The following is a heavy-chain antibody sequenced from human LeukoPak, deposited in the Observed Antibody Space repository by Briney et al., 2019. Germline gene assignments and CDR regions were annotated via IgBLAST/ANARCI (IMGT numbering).Heavy chain of an antibody. D-gene: IGHD3-3*01. Sequence: GGSLRLSCAASGLTFSSYWMSWVRQAPGRGLEWVANIKQDGSEKYYVDSVKGRFTISRDNAKNSLYLQMNSLRAEDTAVYYCARVDFWSGYSLNYWGQGTLVTVSS. CDR2: IKQDGSEK. J-gene: IGHJ4*02. CDR1: GLTFSSYW. V-gene: IGHV3-7*01. CDR3: ARVDFWSGYSLNY.